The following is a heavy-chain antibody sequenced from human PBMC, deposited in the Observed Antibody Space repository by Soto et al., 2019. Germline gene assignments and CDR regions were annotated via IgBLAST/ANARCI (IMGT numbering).Heavy chain of an antibody. Sequence: EVQLVESGGGLVQPGRSLRLSCAASGFTFDDYAMHWVRQAPGKGLEWVAGISYNGGSIGYADSVKGRFTISRDSTKNYLYMQLNRLRAADTALYYCAKGGCVYYIWVSYRPHFDYWGQGSLVTVST. CDR2: ISYNGGSI. V-gene: IGHV3-9*01. D-gene: IGHD3-16*02. CDR3: AKGGCVYYIWVSYRPHFDY. J-gene: IGHJ4*02. CDR1: GFTFDDYA.